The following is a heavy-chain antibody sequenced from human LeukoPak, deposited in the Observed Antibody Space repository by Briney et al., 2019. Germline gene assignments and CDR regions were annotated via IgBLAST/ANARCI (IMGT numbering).Heavy chain of an antibody. J-gene: IGHJ5*02. CDR2: IYYSGST. CDR1: GGSFSGYY. CDR3: ARVNLIFGTPSWFDP. V-gene: IGHV4-59*01. D-gene: IGHD2-21*02. Sequence: SETLSLTCAVYGGSFSGYYWSWIRQPPGKGLEWIGYIYYSGSTNYNPSLKSRVTISVDTSKNQFSLKLSSVTAADTAVYYCARVNLIFGTPSWFDPWGQGTLVTVSS.